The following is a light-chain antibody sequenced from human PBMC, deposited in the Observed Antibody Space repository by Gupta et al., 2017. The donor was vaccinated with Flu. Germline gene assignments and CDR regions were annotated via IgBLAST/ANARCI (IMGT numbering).Light chain of an antibody. V-gene: IGLV1-51*02. CDR3: GTWDSSLSVVV. CDR2: END. J-gene: IGLJ2*01. Sequence: QSVLTQPPSVSAAPGQTATISCPGSSSNIGSTYVSWYQQLPGTAPKLVIYENDKRPSGIPDRCSGSKSGTSATLSITGLHTGDEADYYCGTWDSSLSVVVIGGGTKLTVL. CDR1: SSNIGSTY.